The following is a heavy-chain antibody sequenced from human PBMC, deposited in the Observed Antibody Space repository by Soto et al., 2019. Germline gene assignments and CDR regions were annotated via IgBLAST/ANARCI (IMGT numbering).Heavy chain of an antibody. J-gene: IGHJ6*02. CDR3: AREGQMHRLGGGFYYYGMDV. D-gene: IGHD3-16*01. CDR2: ISAYNGNT. CDR1: GYTFTSYG. V-gene: IGHV1-18*04. Sequence: QVQLVQSGAEVKKPGASVKVSCKASGYTFTSYGISWVRQAPGQGLEWMGWISAYNGNTNYAQKLQGRVTMTTDTSTSTAYMELRSLRSDDTAVYYCAREGQMHRLGGGFYYYGMDVWGQGTTVTVSS.